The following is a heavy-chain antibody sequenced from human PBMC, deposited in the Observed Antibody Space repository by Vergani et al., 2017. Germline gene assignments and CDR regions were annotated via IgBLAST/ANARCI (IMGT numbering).Heavy chain of an antibody. CDR1: GGSISSGDYY. Sequence: QVQLQESGPGLVKPSQTLSLTCTVSGGSISSGDYYWSWIRQPPGKGLEWIGYIYYSGSTYYNPSLKSRGTISVDTSKNQFSLKLSSVTAADTAVYYCASSLVYYYDSSGYYYYFDYWGQGTLVTVSS. CDR2: IYYSGST. D-gene: IGHD3-22*01. CDR3: ASSLVYYYDSSGYYYYFDY. V-gene: IGHV4-30-4*01. J-gene: IGHJ4*02.